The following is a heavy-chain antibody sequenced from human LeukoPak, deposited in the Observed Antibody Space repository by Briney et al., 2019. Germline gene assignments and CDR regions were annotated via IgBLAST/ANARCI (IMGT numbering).Heavy chain of an antibody. CDR1: GGSLSSGRPL. Sequence: SETLSPPCPVSGGSLSSGRPLWGWIPPPPGKGLEWIAYIYHSGSTNYNPSLKSRVTISVDKSKNQFSLKLSSVTAADTAVYYCTIFQHWGQGTLVTVSS. J-gene: IGHJ1*01. CDR2: IYHSGST. CDR3: TIFQH. V-gene: IGHV4-61*05.